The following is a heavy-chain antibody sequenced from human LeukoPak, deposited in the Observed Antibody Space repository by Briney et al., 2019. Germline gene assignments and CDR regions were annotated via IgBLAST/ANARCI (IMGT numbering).Heavy chain of an antibody. D-gene: IGHD3-10*01. Sequence: GSLRLSCAASGFTFDDYGMSWVRQPPGKGLEWIGEINHSGSTNYNPSLKSRVTISVDTSKNQFSLKLSSVTAADTAVYYCARTAKLLWFGERTPGPVAFDIWGQGTMVTVSS. V-gene: IGHV4-34*01. CDR3: ARTAKLLWFGERTPGPVAFDI. J-gene: IGHJ3*02. CDR1: GFTFDDYG. CDR2: INHSGST.